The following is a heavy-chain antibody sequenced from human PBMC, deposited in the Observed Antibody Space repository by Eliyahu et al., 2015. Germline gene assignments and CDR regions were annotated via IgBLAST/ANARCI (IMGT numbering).Heavy chain of an antibody. CDR1: GGSFXXXX. D-gene: IGHD2-15*01. Sequence: QVQLQQWGAGLLKPSETLSLTCAXXGGSFXXXXWXWIRXAPGGGPEWIGEVLHTGKTNYNPFFEPRLVISADTSKNQVSLRLSSVTAADTAVYYCARASIVGWFDPWGQGTLVTVSS. J-gene: IGHJ5*02. CDR3: ARASIVGWFDP. V-gene: IGHV4-34*02. CDR2: VLHTGKT.